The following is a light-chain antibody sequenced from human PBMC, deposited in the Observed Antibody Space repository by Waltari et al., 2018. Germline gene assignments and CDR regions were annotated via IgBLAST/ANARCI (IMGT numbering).Light chain of an antibody. CDR2: GAS. Sequence: DVQMTQSLSSLSASVGDRVTITCRASHDITNYLAWYQQKPGKAPKLLIYGASTLHSGVPSRFSGSGSGTDFTLTISSLQPEDVATYYCQYSWTFGQGTKVEI. CDR1: HDITNY. CDR3: QYSWT. V-gene: IGKV1-27*01. J-gene: IGKJ1*01.